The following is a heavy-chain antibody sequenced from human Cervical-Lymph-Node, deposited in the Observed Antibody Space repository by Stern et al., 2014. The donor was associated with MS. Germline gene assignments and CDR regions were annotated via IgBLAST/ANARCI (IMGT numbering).Heavy chain of an antibody. J-gene: IGHJ4*02. CDR3: ARGPQHSSWYFPFDY. CDR2: INHNGDT. CDR1: GGSFSDYY. V-gene: IGHV4-34*01. D-gene: IGHD6-13*01. Sequence: QVQLQQWGAGLLKPSETLSLTCGVSGGSFSDYYWSWIRQAPGTGLEWIGEINHNGDTNYNPSLKSRVSLSVDTSKTQFSLKLSSVTAADTSVYYCARGPQHSSWYFPFDYWGQGTLVTVSS.